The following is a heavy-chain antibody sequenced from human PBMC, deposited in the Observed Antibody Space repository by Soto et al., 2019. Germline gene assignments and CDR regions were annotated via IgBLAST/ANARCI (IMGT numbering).Heavy chain of an antibody. V-gene: IGHV4-34*01. CDR3: VRFEERSPGSGPLADY. J-gene: IGHJ4*02. CDR1: GESFSAYY. CDR2: IHHTGDT. D-gene: IGHD3-10*01. Sequence: QVHVQQWGAGLLKPSETLSLTCGVYGESFSAYYWNWIRQSPGKGLEWIGDIHHTGDTKYNPSLTSRITLSIDTSKHQFSLKLTSVTAADTAVYYCVRFEERSPGSGPLADYCGQGTLVTVSS.